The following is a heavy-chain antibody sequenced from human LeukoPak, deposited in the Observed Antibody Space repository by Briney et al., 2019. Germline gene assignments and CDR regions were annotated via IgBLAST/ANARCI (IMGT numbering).Heavy chain of an antibody. J-gene: IGHJ5*02. D-gene: IGHD4-17*01. CDR1: GYTFTSYG. Sequence: ASVKVSCKASGYTFTSYGISWVRQAPGQGLEWMGWISAYNGNTNYAQKLQGRVTMTTDTFTSTAYMELRSLRSDDTAVYYCARDHGDYVEYWFDPWGQGTLVTVSS. CDR2: ISAYNGNT. V-gene: IGHV1-18*01. CDR3: ARDHGDYVEYWFDP.